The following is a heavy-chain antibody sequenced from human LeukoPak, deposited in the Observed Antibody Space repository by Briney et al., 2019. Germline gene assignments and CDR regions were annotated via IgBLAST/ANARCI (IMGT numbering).Heavy chain of an antibody. V-gene: IGHV1-18*01. Sequence: ASVKVSCKASVYTFTIYVISWGRQAPGQGLEWVGWMNAYNGNTKYAQKLQGRVTMTTDTSTSTAYMEPRSQRSEDTAVYVLERDRADIVVVVAAAGQGYEYLHRWGRGTLATV. D-gene: IGHD2-15*01. CDR3: ERDRADIVVVVAAAGQGYEYLHR. CDR1: VYTFTIYV. J-gene: IGHJ2*01. CDR2: MNAYNGNT.